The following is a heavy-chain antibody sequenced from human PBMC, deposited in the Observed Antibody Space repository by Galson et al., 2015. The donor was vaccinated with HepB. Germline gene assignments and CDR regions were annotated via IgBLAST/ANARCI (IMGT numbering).Heavy chain of an antibody. CDR1: GGTFSSYT. V-gene: IGHV1-69*02. CDR2: IIPILGIA. J-gene: IGHJ3*02. CDR3: ARVGGGTEYAFDI. D-gene: IGHD3-16*01. Sequence: SVKVSCKASGGTFSSYTISWVRQAPGQGLEWMGRIIPILGIANYAQKFQGRVTITADKSTSTAYMELSSLRSEDTAVYYCARVGGGTEYAFDIWGQGTMVTVSS.